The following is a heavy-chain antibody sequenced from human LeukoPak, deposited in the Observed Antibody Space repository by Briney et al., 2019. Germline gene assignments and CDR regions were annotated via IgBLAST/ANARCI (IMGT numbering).Heavy chain of an antibody. CDR2: ISYDGSNK. CDR1: GFTFSSYG. J-gene: IGHJ4*02. V-gene: IGHV3-30*18. Sequence: PGGSLRLSCAASGFTFSSYGMHWVRQAPGKGLEWVAVISYDGSNKYYADSVKGRFTISRDNSKNTLYLQMNSLRAEDTAVYYCAKDPGITMIVVVIPPDYWGQGTLVTVSS. CDR3: AKDPGITMIVVVIPPDY. D-gene: IGHD3-22*01.